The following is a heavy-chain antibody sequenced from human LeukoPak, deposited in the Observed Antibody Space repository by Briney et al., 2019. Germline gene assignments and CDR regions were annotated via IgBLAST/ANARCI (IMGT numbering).Heavy chain of an antibody. CDR1: GFTFDDYA. CDR3: AKDSFDY. V-gene: IGHV3-9*01. CDR2: ISWNSGSI. J-gene: IGHJ4*02. Sequence: GGSLRLSCAASGFTFDDYAMHWVRHAPGKGLEWVSGISWNSGSIGYADSVKGRFTISRDNVKNSLYLQMNSLRAEDTALYYCAKDSFDYWGQGTLVTVSS.